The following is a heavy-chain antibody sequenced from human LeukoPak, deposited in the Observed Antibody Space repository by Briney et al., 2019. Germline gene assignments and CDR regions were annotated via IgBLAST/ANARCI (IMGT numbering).Heavy chain of an antibody. CDR2: ISSNGGST. D-gene: IGHD3-10*01. CDR1: GFTFSGSA. Sequence: GGSLRLSCAASGFTFSGSAMHWVRQAPGKGLDYVSAISSNGGSTFYANSVKGRFTISRDNSKNTLYLQMGSLRPDDMAVYYCASMVRDYFEYWGQGTLVTVSS. V-gene: IGHV3-64*01. CDR3: ASMVRDYFEY. J-gene: IGHJ4*02.